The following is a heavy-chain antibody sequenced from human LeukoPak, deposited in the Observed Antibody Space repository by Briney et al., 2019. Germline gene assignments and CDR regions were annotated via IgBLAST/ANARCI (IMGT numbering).Heavy chain of an antibody. CDR3: ARLGNRDWFDP. V-gene: IGHV4-39*01. CDR1: GGSINSRDYN. Sequence: SETLSLTCTVSGGSINSRDYNWGWIRQPPGKGLEWIGNMYYGGSTSYKASLKSRVTISVDTSKNQLSLKLSSVTAADTAVYYCARLGNRDWFDPWGQGTLVTVSS. J-gene: IGHJ5*02. CDR2: MYYGGST. D-gene: IGHD2/OR15-2a*01.